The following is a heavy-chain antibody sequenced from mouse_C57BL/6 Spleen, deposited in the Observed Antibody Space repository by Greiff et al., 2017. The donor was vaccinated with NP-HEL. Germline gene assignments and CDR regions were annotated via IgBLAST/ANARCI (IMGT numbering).Heavy chain of an antibody. CDR3: ARAIYSYAMDY. CDR2: ISSGSSTI. Sequence: EVKLMESGGGLVKPGGSLKLSCAASGFTFSDYGMHWVRQAPEKGLEWVAYISSGSSTIYYADTVKGRFPISRDNAKNTLFLQMTSLRSEDTAMYYCARAIYSYAMDYWGQGTSVTVSS. V-gene: IGHV5-17*01. CDR1: GFTFSDYG. D-gene: IGHD2-1*01. J-gene: IGHJ4*01.